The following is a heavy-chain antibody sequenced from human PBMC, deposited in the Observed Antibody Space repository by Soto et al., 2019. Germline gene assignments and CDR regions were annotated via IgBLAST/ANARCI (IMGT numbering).Heavy chain of an antibody. Sequence: KPSETLSLTCAVSGGSISSGGYSWSWIRQPPGKGLEWIGYIYHSGSTYYNPSLKSRVTISVDRSKNQFSLKLSSVTAADTAVYYCARGDXXXSGSPSYWGQGTLVTVSS. CDR2: IYHSGST. CDR1: GGSISSGGYS. J-gene: IGHJ4*02. D-gene: IGHD3-10*01. V-gene: IGHV4-30-2*01. CDR3: ARGDXXXSGSPSY.